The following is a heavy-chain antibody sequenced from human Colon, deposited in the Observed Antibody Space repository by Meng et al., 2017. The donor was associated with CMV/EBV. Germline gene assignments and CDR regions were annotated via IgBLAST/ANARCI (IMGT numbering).Heavy chain of an antibody. V-gene: IGHV3-30-3*01. CDR2: TSYDGSNK. CDR3: ARYYNAHLGAYYFDY. J-gene: IGHJ4*02. CDR1: GFTFSSYA. Sequence: GGSLRLSCAASGFTFSSYAMHWVRQAPGKGLEWVAVTSYDGSNKYYADSVKGRFTISRDNSKNTLYLQMNSLRAEDTAVYYCARYYNAHLGAYYFDYWGQGTLVTVSS. D-gene: IGHD3-10*01.